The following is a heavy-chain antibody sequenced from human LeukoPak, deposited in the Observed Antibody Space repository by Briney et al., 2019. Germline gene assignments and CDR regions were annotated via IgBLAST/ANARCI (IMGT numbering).Heavy chain of an antibody. CDR3: ARDRYGGIIDY. V-gene: IGHV4-4*07. CDR2: FYTSGST. D-gene: IGHD1-1*01. CDR1: GGSISGYY. Sequence: SETLSLTCTVSGGSISGYYWSWIRQPAGKGLEWIGRFYTSGSTNYNPSLKSRVTMSVDTSKNQFSLKLTSVTAADTAMYYCARDRYGGIIDYWGQGTLVTVSS. J-gene: IGHJ4*02.